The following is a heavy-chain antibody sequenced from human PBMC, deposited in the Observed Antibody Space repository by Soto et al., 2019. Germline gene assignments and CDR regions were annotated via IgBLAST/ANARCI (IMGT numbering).Heavy chain of an antibody. D-gene: IGHD2-21*01. Sequence: ASVKVSCKASGYTFTSYGISWVRQAPGQGLEWMGWISAYNGNTNYAQKLQGRVTMTTDTSTSTAYMELRSLRSDDTAVYYCAKYGGGLQWHLFDYWGQGTLVTDSS. CDR1: GYTFTSYG. V-gene: IGHV1-18*01. J-gene: IGHJ4*02. CDR3: AKYGGGLQWHLFDY. CDR2: ISAYNGNT.